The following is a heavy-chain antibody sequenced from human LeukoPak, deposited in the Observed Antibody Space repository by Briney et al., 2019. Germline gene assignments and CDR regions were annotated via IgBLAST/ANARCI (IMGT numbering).Heavy chain of an antibody. CDR3: ARDWRKVVVAATHNSFDY. V-gene: IGHV4-38-2*02. D-gene: IGHD2-15*01. Sequence: SETLSLTCTVSGYSISSGYYWGWIRQPPGKGLEWIGSIYHSGSTYYNPSLKSRVTISVDTSKNQFSLKLSSVTAADTAVYYCARDWRKVVVAATHNSFDYWGQGTLVTVSS. CDR2: IYHSGST. CDR1: GYSISSGYY. J-gene: IGHJ4*02.